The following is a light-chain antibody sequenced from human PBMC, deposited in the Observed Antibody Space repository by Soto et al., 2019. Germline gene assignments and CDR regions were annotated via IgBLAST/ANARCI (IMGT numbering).Light chain of an antibody. Sequence: EIVLTQSPVTLSLSPGERVTLSCRASQDVSRYLAWYQQKPGLAPRLLIYDASNRATGIPARLSGSGSGTDFTLTLSSLEPEDFAVYYCQQRISWPPITFGRGTRLEI. V-gene: IGKV3-11*01. J-gene: IGKJ5*01. CDR2: DAS. CDR1: QDVSRY. CDR3: QQRISWPPIT.